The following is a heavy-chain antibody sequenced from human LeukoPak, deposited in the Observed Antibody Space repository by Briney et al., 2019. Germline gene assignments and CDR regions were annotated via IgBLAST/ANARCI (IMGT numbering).Heavy chain of an antibody. V-gene: IGHV3-30-3*01. CDR1: GFTFSSYA. J-gene: IGHJ4*02. D-gene: IGHD6-13*01. Sequence: GGSLRLSCAASGFTFSSYAMHWVRQAPGKGLEWVAVISYDGSNKYYADSVKGRFTISRDNSKNTLYLQMNSLRAEDTAVYYYARDRAAAGYSYYFDYWGQGTLVTVSS. CDR3: ARDRAAAGYSYYFDY. CDR2: ISYDGSNK.